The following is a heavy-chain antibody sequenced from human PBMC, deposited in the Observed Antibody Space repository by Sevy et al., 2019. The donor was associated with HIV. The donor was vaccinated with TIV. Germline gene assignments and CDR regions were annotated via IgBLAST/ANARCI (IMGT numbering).Heavy chain of an antibody. J-gene: IGHJ4*02. CDR2: IYYSGST. V-gene: IGHV4-30-4*01. Sequence: SETLTLTCTVSGGSISSGDYYWSWIRQPPGKGLEWIGYIYYSGSTYYNPSLKSRVTISVDTSKIQFSLKLSSLTAADTAVYYCARAKPRYSYGFPRFDYWGQGTLVTVSS. CDR3: ARAKPRYSYGFPRFDY. D-gene: IGHD5-18*01. CDR1: GGSISSGDYY.